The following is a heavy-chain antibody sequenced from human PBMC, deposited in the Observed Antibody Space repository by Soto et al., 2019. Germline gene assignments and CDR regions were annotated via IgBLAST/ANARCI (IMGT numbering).Heavy chain of an antibody. V-gene: IGHV5-51*01. CDR1: GYSFTSYW. CDR3: ARGRATSSWSPVGPRLVDP. Sequence: EVQLVQSGAEVKKPGESLKISCKGSGYSFTSYWIGWVRQMPGKGLEGMVIIYPGDSDTRYSPSFQGQVTISADKSISTAYLQWSSLKASDTAMYYCARGRATSSWSPVGPRLVDPWGQGTLVTVSS. J-gene: IGHJ5*02. CDR2: IYPGDSDT. D-gene: IGHD6-13*01.